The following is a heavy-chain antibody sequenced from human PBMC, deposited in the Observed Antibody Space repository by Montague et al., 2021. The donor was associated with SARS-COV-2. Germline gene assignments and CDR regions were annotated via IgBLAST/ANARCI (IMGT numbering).Heavy chain of an antibody. D-gene: IGHD4-17*01. CDR2: INHSGRT. CDR1: GVSFSDHF. Sequence: SETLSLTYAVYGVSFSDHFWCWIRQPPGKGLEWIGEINHSGRTTYSPSLRFRVSMSIDTSKNQFSLHLRSLTAADAAVYYCARVNYGEVDYWGPGTLDTVSS. J-gene: IGHJ4*02. V-gene: IGHV4-34*01. CDR3: ARVNYGEVDY.